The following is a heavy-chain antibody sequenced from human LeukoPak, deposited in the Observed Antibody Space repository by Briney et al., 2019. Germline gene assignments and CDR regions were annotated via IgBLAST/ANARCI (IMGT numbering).Heavy chain of an antibody. CDR1: GYTFTSYG. D-gene: IGHD2-15*01. CDR3: AREKGLVVAVPYYYYGMDV. J-gene: IGHJ6*02. CDR2: ISAYNGNT. Sequence: ASVKVSCKASGYTFTSYGISWVRQAPGQGLEWMGWISAYNGNTNYAQKLQGRVTMTTDTSTSTAYMELRSLRSDDTAVYYCAREKGLVVAVPYYYYGMDVWGQGTTVTVSS. V-gene: IGHV1-18*01.